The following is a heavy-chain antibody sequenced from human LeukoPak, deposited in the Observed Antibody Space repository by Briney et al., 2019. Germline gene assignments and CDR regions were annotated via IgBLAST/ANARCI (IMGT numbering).Heavy chain of an antibody. CDR2: INPNSGDK. D-gene: IGHD2/OR15-2a*01. Sequence: GASVKVSSKTSGFTFTGYYIHWVRQAPGQGLEWMGWINPNSGDKKYAQKFQGRVTMTRDTSISTAYMALSRLRSDDTAVYYCARGPDFLNWFDPWGQGTLVTVSS. J-gene: IGHJ5*02. CDR3: ARGPDFLNWFDP. CDR1: GFTFTGYY. V-gene: IGHV1-2*02.